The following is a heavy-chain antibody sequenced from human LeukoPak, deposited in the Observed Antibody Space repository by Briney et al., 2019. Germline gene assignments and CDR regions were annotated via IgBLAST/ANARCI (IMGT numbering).Heavy chain of an antibody. Sequence: ASVKVSCKASVYIFTGYYMHWVRQAPGQGLEWMGWINPNSGGTNYAQKFQGRVTMTRDTSIRTAYMELSRLRSDDTAVYYCAAALGATEAFDYWGQGTLVTVSS. D-gene: IGHD1-26*01. CDR3: AAALGATEAFDY. CDR1: VYIFTGYY. V-gene: IGHV1-2*02. J-gene: IGHJ4*02. CDR2: INPNSGGT.